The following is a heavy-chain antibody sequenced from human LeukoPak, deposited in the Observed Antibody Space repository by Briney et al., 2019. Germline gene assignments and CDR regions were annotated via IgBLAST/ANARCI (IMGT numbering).Heavy chain of an antibody. CDR1: GYTFTSYG. Sequence: ASVKVSYKASGYTFTSYGISWVRQAPGQGLEWMGWISAYNGNTNYAQKLQGRVTMTTDTSTSTAYMELRSLRSDDTAVYYCARDVLPKSWFGGLSKNWFDPWGQGTLVTVSS. V-gene: IGHV1-18*01. CDR2: ISAYNGNT. CDR3: ARDVLPKSWFGGLSKNWFDP. J-gene: IGHJ5*02. D-gene: IGHD3-10*01.